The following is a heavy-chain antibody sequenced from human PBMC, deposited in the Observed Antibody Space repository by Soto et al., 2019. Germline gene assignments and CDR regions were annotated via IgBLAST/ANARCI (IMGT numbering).Heavy chain of an antibody. J-gene: IGHJ6*03. D-gene: IGHD3-3*01. CDR2: IYYSGST. V-gene: IGHV4-59*01. CDR3: ARASIFGVVTYYYYMDV. CDR1: GGSISSYY. Sequence: SETLSLTCTVSGGSISSYYWSWIRQPPGKGLEWIGYIYYSGSTNYNPSLKSRVTISVDTSKNQFSLKLSSVTAADTAVYYCARASIFGVVTYYYYMDVWGKGTTVTVSS.